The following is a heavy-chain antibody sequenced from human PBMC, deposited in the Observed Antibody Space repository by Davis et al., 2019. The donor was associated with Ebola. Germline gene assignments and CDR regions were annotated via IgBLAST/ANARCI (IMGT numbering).Heavy chain of an antibody. CDR1: GGSFSGYY. V-gene: IGHV4-34*01. J-gene: IGHJ6*02. CDR3: ARGRREDIVVVVAAGQSGYYYYGMDV. Sequence: PSETLSLTCAVYGGSFSGYYWIWIRQPPGKGLEWIGEINHSGSTNYNPSLKSRVTISVDTSKNQFSLKLSSVTAADTAVYYCARGRREDIVVVVAAGQSGYYYYGMDVWGQGTTVTVSS. D-gene: IGHD2-15*01. CDR2: INHSGST.